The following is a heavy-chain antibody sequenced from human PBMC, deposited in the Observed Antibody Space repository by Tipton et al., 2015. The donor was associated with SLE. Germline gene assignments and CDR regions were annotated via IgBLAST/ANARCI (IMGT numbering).Heavy chain of an antibody. J-gene: IGHJ6*03. CDR2: ISSSSSYI. V-gene: IGHV3-21*01. CDR1: GFTFSSYS. Sequence: SLRLSCAASGFTFSSYSMNWVRQAPGKGPEWVSFISSSSSYIYYADSVKGRFTISRDNAKNSLYLQMNSLRAEDTAVYYCARATFHLYYDFWSGYLERYYYMDVWGKGTTVTVSS. D-gene: IGHD3-3*01. CDR3: ARATFHLYYDFWSGYLERYYYMDV.